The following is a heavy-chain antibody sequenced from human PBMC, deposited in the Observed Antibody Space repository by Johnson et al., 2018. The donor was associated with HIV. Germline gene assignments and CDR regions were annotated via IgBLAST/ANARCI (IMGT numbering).Heavy chain of an antibody. D-gene: IGHD3-16*01. CDR1: GFTFSDSY. CDR3: AGGGGTFDI. Sequence: QVQLVESGGGLVKPGGSLRLSCAASGFTFSDSYMSWIRQAPGKGLEWVAYISKSGDTMYYADSVKGRFTISRDNAKTSLYLQLNSLTAEDTSLYYCAGGGGTFDIWGQGTMVTVSS. V-gene: IGHV3-11*04. J-gene: IGHJ3*02. CDR2: ISKSGDTM.